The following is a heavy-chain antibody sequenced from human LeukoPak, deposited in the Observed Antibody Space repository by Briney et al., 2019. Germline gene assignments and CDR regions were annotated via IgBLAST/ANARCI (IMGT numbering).Heavy chain of an antibody. Sequence: PGGSLRLSCAASGFTFSSYAMSWVRQAPGKGLEWVSAISGSGGSTYYADSVKGRFTISRDNSKNTLYLQMNSLRAEDTAVYYCAKSPTYDFWSGYYRDWFDPWGQGTLVTASS. CDR3: AKSPTYDFWSGYYRDWFDP. CDR1: GFTFSSYA. V-gene: IGHV3-23*01. J-gene: IGHJ5*02. CDR2: ISGSGGST. D-gene: IGHD3-3*01.